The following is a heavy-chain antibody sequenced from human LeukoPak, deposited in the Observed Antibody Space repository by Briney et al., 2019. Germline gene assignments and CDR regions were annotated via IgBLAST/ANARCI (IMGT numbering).Heavy chain of an antibody. Sequence: ASVKVSCKASGYTFTSYAMHWVRQAPGQRLEWMGWISAYNGNTNYAQRLQGRVTMTTDTSTSTAYMELRSLRSDDTAVYYCAVSEASRYNYGMDVWGQGTTVTVSS. CDR1: GYTFTSYA. J-gene: IGHJ6*02. D-gene: IGHD2-2*01. V-gene: IGHV1-18*01. CDR2: ISAYNGNT. CDR3: AVSEASRYNYGMDV.